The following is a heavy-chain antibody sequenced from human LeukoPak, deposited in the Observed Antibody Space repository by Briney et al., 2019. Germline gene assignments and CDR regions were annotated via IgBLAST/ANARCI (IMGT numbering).Heavy chain of an antibody. D-gene: IGHD3-22*01. V-gene: IGHV4-31*03. Sequence: SQTLSLTCTVSGGSISSGGDYWSWIRQHPGKGLEWIGYIYYSGSTNYNPSLKSRVTMSVDTSKNQFSLKLSSVTAADTAVYYCARVQYYYDSSGPQAYFDYWGQGTLVTVSS. CDR2: IYYSGST. CDR3: ARVQYYYDSSGPQAYFDY. CDR1: GGSISSGGDY. J-gene: IGHJ4*02.